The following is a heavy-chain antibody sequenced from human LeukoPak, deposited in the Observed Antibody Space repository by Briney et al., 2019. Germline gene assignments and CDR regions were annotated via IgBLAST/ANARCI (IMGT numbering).Heavy chain of an antibody. J-gene: IGHJ4*02. D-gene: IGHD4-17*01. CDR3: ARDLGDYEHYFDY. V-gene: IGHV3-30-3*01. Sequence: GRSLRLSCAASGFTFSSYAMHWVRQAPGKGLEGVAVISYDGSNKYYADSVKGRFTISRDNSKNTLYLQMNSLRAEDTAVYYCARDLGDYEHYFDYWGQGTLVTVSS. CDR2: ISYDGSNK. CDR1: GFTFSSYA.